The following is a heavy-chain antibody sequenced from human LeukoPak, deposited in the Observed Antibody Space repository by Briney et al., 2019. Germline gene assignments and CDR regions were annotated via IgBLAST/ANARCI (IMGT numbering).Heavy chain of an antibody. D-gene: IGHD1-26*01. V-gene: IGHV3-23*01. J-gene: IGHJ4*02. CDR3: AKVYSGSYFGFDY. Sequence: GGSLRLSCAASGFTFSSYAMSWVRQAPGKGLEWVSAISGSGGSTYYADSVKGRFTISRENSKNTLYLQMNSLRAEDTAVYYCAKVYSGSYFGFDYWGQGTLVTVSS. CDR1: GFTFSSYA. CDR2: ISGSGGST.